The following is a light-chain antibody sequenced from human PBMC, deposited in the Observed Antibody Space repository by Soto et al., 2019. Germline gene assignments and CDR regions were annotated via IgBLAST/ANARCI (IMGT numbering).Light chain of an antibody. Sequence: QLVLTQSSSASASLGSSVKLTCTLSSGHSSYIIAWHQQKPGKAPRYLMKLEGSGSYNKGSGVPDRFSGSSSGADRYLTISNLQFEDEADYYCETWGSNPRVFRGGTQLTVL. CDR2: LEGSGSY. J-gene: IGLJ2*01. V-gene: IGLV4-60*02. CDR1: SGHSSYI. CDR3: ETWGSNPRV.